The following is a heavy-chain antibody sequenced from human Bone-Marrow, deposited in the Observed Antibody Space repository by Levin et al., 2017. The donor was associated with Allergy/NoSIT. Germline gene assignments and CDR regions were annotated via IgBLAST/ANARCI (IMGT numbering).Heavy chain of an antibody. CDR1: GFTVSSNY. D-gene: IGHD6-13*01. Sequence: GGSLRLSCAASGFTVSSNYMSWVRQAPGKGLEWVSVIYSGGSTYYADSVKGRFTISRDNSKNTLYLQMNSLRAEDTAVYYCAGKDSSSWYFRYWGQGTLVTVSS. V-gene: IGHV3-53*01. CDR2: IYSGGST. J-gene: IGHJ4*02. CDR3: AGKDSSSWYFRY.